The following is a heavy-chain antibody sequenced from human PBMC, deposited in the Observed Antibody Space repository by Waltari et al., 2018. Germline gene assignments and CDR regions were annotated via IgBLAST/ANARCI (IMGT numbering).Heavy chain of an antibody. Sequence: VRLVESGGGRVEPGESLRLSCVGSGFGFDEYSMNWVRQAPGKGLEWVSSLNNGGDYKGYADSVEGSFTISRDNDKNTLYLQMNDLRVDDTAIYYCARGKAFDPWGQGTRVNVSS. CDR1: GFGFDEYS. J-gene: IGHJ5*02. CDR2: LNNGGDYK. CDR3: ARGKAFDP. V-gene: IGHV3-21*06.